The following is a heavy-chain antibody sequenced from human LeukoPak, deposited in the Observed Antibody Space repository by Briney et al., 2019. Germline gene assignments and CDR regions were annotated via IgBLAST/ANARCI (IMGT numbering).Heavy chain of an antibody. Sequence: GGSLRLSCAASGFSFTTTWMHWVRQAPGKGLKWVALIYSDSSRTTYADSVKGRFTISRDNAKNTVYLQMSSLRVEDTAVYFCTKDAGYASDYWGQGILVPVSS. CDR3: TKDAGYASDY. D-gene: IGHD2-15*01. J-gene: IGHJ4*02. CDR2: IYSDSSRT. V-gene: IGHV3-74*01. CDR1: GFSFTTTW.